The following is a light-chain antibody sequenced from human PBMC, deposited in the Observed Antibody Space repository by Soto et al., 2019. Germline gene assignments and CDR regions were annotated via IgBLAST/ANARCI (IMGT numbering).Light chain of an antibody. CDR3: KQSYSTPKYT. CDR2: AAS. CDR1: QSISSY. Sequence: DIQMTRSPSSLSASVGDRVTITCRASQSISSYLNWYQQKPGKAPKVLIYAASSLQSGVPSRFSGSGSGTDFTLTISSLQPEDFATYHCKQSYSTPKYTFGQGTKVEIX. J-gene: IGKJ2*01. V-gene: IGKV1-39*01.